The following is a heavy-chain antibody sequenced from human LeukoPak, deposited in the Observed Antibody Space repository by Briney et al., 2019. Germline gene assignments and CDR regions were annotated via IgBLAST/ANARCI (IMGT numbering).Heavy chain of an antibody. D-gene: IGHD6-13*01. J-gene: IGHJ3*02. CDR1: GGSITSYY. V-gene: IGHV4-4*07. CDR2: IYTSGST. Sequence: PSETLSLTCTVSGGSITSYYWNWIRQPAGKGLEWIGRIYTSGSTNYNPSLKSRVTMSVDTSKNQSSLKLSSVTAADTAVYYCARGFYSSSWNDAFDIWGQGTMVTVSS. CDR3: ARGFYSSSWNDAFDI.